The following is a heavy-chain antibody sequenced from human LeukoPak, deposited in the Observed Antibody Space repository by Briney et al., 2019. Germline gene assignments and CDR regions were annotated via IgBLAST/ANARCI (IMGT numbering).Heavy chain of an antibody. D-gene: IGHD5-18*01. CDR3: ARDVTSRD. Sequence: SGTLSLTCSVSGDSIGSYYWSWVRQPPGKGLEWIGCIYTTGSTYYNPSLKSRVTMSVDTSKNQFSLRLTSVTAADTAVYYCARDVTSRDWGQGILVTVS. CDR1: GDSIGSYY. V-gene: IGHV4-4*07. J-gene: IGHJ4*02. CDR2: IYTTGST.